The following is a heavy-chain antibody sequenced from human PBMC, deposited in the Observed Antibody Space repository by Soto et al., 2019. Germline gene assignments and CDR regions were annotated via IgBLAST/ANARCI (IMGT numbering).Heavy chain of an antibody. D-gene: IGHD2-21*02. CDR1: GFTFSSYA. CDR2: ISYDGSNK. V-gene: IGHV3-30-3*01. Sequence: QVQLVESGGGVVQPGRSLRLSCAASGFTFSSYAMHWVRQAPGKGLEWVAVISYDGSNKYYADSVKGRFTISRDNSKNXLXXQMSSGRAEDRAVYYCARKKTGRSVVVTNGYGMGVWGQGTTVTVSS. CDR3: ARKKTGRSVVVTNGYGMGV. J-gene: IGHJ6*01.